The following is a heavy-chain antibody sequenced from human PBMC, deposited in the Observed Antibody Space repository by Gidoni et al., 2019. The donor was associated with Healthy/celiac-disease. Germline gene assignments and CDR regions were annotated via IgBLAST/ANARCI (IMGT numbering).Heavy chain of an antibody. CDR1: GFAFSNHS. Sequence: EVQLVESGGGLVKPGGSLRLPCAASGFAFSNHSMNWVGQAPGKGLEWVSSISSSSSYIYYADSVKGRFTISRDNAKNSLYLQMNSLRAEDTAVYYCARDSRVMPAKWESWFDPWGQGTLVTVSS. D-gene: IGHD3-16*01. CDR3: ARDSRVMPAKWESWFDP. CDR2: ISSSSSYI. J-gene: IGHJ5*02. V-gene: IGHV3-21*01.